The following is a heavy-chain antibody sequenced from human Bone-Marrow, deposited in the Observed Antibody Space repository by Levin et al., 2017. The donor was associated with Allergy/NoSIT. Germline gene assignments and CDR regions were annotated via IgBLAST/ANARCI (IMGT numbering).Heavy chain of an antibody. CDR3: ARVRSDILSLDY. J-gene: IGHJ4*02. CDR2: TNSDGSST. D-gene: IGHD3-3*02. Sequence: PGGSLRLSCAAPGFTFSSYWMHWVRQAPGKGLVWVSRTNSDGSSTTYADPVKGRFTIARDNAKNTMYLQMNRRRAEDTAVYYCARVRSDILSLDYWGQGTLVTVSS. V-gene: IGHV3-74*01. CDR1: GFTFSSYW.